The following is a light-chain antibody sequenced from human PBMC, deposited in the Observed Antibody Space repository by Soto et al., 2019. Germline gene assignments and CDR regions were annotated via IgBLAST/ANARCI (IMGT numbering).Light chain of an antibody. CDR1: QDFVSR. Sequence: EIVLTQSPATLSSSPGETATLSCTASQDFVSRLAWYQHKPGQAPRLLIYYMSKRATGIPARFSGSGSGTDFTLTISSLAPDDFAIYYCHQRQSWPRTFGQGTKVEIK. V-gene: IGKV3-11*01. CDR2: YMS. CDR3: HQRQSWPRT. J-gene: IGKJ1*01.